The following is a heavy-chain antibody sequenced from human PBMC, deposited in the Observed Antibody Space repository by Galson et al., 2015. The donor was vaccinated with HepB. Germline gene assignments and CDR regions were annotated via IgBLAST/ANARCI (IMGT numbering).Heavy chain of an antibody. CDR2: ISGSGGST. CDR1: GFTFSSYA. D-gene: IGHD6-13*01. V-gene: IGHV3-23*01. CDR3: AKDHHSSSWYGEYFQH. Sequence: SLRLSCAASGFTFSSYAMSWVRQAPGKGLEWVSAISGSGGSTYYADSVKGRFTISRDNSKNTLYLQMNSLRAEDTAVYYCAKDHHSSSWYGEYFQHWGQGTLVTVSS. J-gene: IGHJ1*01.